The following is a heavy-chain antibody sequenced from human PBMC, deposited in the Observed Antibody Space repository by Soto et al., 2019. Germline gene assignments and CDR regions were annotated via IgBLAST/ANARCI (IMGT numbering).Heavy chain of an antibody. CDR3: ARDVGSSHGPGHPHYFDY. D-gene: IGHD2-2*01. J-gene: IGHJ4*02. CDR1: GGSINSGGYC. V-gene: IGHV4-31*03. CDR2: ISYGGST. Sequence: SETLSLTCTVSGGSINSGGYCWSWIRQHPGKGLDWIGCISYGGSTSYNPSLKSRVTISVDTSKNQFSLKLTSVTAADTAVYYCARDVGSSHGPGHPHYFDYWGKGTLVTVPS.